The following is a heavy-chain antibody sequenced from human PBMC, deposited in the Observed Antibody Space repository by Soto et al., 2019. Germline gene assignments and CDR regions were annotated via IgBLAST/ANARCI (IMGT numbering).Heavy chain of an antibody. CDR1: GFTFSSYA. V-gene: IGHV3-30-3*01. CDR2: ISYDGSNK. CDR3: ARHKRYLRFLEWSYYFDY. J-gene: IGHJ4*02. D-gene: IGHD3-3*01. Sequence: ESGGGVVQPGRSLRLSCAASGFTFSSYAIHWVRQAPGKGLEWVALISYDGSNKYYADSVKGRFTISRDNSKNTLYLQMNSLRAEDTAVYYCARHKRYLRFLEWSYYFDYWGQGTLVTVSS.